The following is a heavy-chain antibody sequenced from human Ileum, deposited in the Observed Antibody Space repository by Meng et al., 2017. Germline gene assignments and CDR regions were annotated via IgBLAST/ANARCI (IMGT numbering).Heavy chain of an antibody. Sequence: QVQLQGSGPGLVKRSGTLSLTCAFSGDSISSRDWWSWVRQPPGKGLEWIGEISQESGRTNYNPSLKSRVTISLDKSKNQFSLNLNSVTAADTAVYYCVRNEGYSLGDWGQGTLVTVSS. D-gene: IGHD2-21*01. J-gene: IGHJ4*02. V-gene: IGHV4-4*02. CDR1: GDSISSRDW. CDR2: ISQESGRT. CDR3: VRNEGYSLGD.